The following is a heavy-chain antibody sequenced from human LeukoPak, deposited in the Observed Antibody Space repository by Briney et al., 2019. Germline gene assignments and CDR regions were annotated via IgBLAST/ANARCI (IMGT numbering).Heavy chain of an antibody. CDR1: GGSFSGYY. CDR3: ARGLDCGGDCYSYYFDY. Sequence: SETLSLTCAVYGGSFSGYYWSWIRQPPGKGLEWIGEINHSGSTNYNPSLKSRVTISVDTSKNQFSLKLSSVTAADTAVYYCARGLDCGGDCYSYYFDYWGQGTLVTVSS. D-gene: IGHD2-21*02. J-gene: IGHJ4*02. CDR2: INHSGST. V-gene: IGHV4-34*01.